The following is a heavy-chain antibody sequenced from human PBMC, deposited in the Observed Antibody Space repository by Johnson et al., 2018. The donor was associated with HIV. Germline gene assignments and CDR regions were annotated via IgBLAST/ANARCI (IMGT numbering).Heavy chain of an antibody. J-gene: IGHJ3*02. CDR2: ISSSGSTI. CDR1: GFTFSDYY. Sequence: VQLVESGGGVVQPGRSLRLSCAASGFTFSDYYMSWIRQAPGKGLEWVSYISSSGSTIYYADSVKGRFTISRDNSKNTLYLQMNSLRAEDTATYYCARARAKVVAGLDAFDIWGQGTMVAVSS. CDR3: ARARAKVVAGLDAFDI. V-gene: IGHV3-11*04. D-gene: IGHD6-19*01.